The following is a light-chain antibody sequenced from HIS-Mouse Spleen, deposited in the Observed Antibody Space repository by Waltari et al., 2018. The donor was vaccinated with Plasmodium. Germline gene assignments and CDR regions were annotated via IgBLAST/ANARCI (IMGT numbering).Light chain of an antibody. CDR3: QQSYSTGT. CDR2: AAS. J-gene: IGKJ1*01. Sequence: DIQLTQSPSSLSASVGASVTITCRASQSISNSLNCYQQKPGKDPKFLIYAASTLQSGVPSRCSGIGSGTDFTLTISSRQPEDCATYDCQQSYSTGTFGQGTKVEIK. CDR1: QSISNS. V-gene: IGKV1-39*01.